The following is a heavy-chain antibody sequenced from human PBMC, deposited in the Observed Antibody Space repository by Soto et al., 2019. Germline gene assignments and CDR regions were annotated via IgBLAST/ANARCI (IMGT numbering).Heavy chain of an antibody. Sequence: GGSLRLSCAASGFTFSNYWMSWVRQAPGKGLEWVANIKQDGSEKYYVDSVKGRFTISRDNAKNSLYLQMNSLRADDTAVYYCAREKFTVRGIIYYYGMDVWGKGTAVNVSA. CDR3: AREKFTVRGIIYYYGMDV. D-gene: IGHD3-10*01. V-gene: IGHV3-7*03. J-gene: IGHJ6*04. CDR2: IKQDGSEK. CDR1: GFTFSNYW.